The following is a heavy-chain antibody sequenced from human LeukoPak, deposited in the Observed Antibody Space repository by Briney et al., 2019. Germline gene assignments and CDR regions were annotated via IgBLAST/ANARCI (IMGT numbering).Heavy chain of an antibody. D-gene: IGHD1-26*01. CDR2: VDSTSTYI. J-gene: IGHJ4*02. CDR3: AEGSGSPAY. V-gene: IGHV3-21*01. CDR1: GFPLSSYN. Sequence: GGAPRLFRAAPGFPLSSYNMKLVRQAPGEGLEWVSSVDSTSTYIYYADSVKGRFTISRDNAKNSLYLQMNSLRPEDTGVYFCAEGSGSPAYWGQGTLVTVSS.